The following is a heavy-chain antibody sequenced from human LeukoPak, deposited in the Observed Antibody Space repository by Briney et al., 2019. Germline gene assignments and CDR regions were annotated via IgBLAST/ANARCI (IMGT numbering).Heavy chain of an antibody. D-gene: IGHD3-10*01. CDR2: IYYSGST. Sequence: SQTLSLTCTVSGGSISSGGYYWSWIRQHPGKGLEWIGYIYYSGSTYYNPSLKSRVTISVDTSKNQFSLKLSSVTAADTAVYYCARVRRRYYGPGSYPPLLWFDPWGQGTLVTVSS. V-gene: IGHV4-31*03. CDR3: ARVRRRYYGPGSYPPLLWFDP. J-gene: IGHJ5*02. CDR1: GGSISSGGYY.